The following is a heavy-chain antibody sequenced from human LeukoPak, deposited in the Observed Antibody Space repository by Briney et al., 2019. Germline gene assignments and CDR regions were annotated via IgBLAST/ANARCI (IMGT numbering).Heavy chain of an antibody. CDR3: ARGGNYYGSGSYYISLDY. Sequence: APVKVSCKASGYTFTTYGISWVGQATGQGLEWRGGMNPNSGNTGYAQKFQGRVTITRNTSISTAYMELSSLRSEDTAVYYCARGGNYYGSGSYYISLDYWGQGTLVTVSS. V-gene: IGHV1-8*03. CDR2: MNPNSGNT. J-gene: IGHJ4*02. CDR1: GYTFTTYG. D-gene: IGHD3-10*01.